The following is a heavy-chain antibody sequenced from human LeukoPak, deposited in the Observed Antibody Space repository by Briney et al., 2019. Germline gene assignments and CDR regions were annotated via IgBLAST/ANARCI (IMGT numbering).Heavy chain of an antibody. D-gene: IGHD1-1*01. V-gene: IGHV1-18*01. Sequence: ALVKVSCKASGYTFTSYGISWVRQAPGQGLEWMGWISAYNGNTNYAQKLQGRVTMTTDTSTSTAYMELRSLRAEDTAVYYCARDQEEDQMGTTYDWWGQGTLVTVSS. CDR1: GYTFTSYG. J-gene: IGHJ4*02. CDR2: ISAYNGNT. CDR3: ARDQEEDQMGTTYDW.